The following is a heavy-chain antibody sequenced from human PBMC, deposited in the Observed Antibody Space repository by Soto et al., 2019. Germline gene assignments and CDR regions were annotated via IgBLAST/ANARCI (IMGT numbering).Heavy chain of an antibody. D-gene: IGHD6-19*01. CDR3: AKDISSGRHREV. CDR2: ISYDGSNK. J-gene: IGHJ6*02. CDR1: VFTFIIYC. Sequence: PGGSXRLSCSSSVFTFIIYCSHWVRQAPGKGLEWVAVISYDGSNKYYADSVKGRFTISRDNSKNTLYLQMNSLRAEDTDVYYCAKDISSGRHREVWGQGTTVKVYS. V-gene: IGHV3-30*18.